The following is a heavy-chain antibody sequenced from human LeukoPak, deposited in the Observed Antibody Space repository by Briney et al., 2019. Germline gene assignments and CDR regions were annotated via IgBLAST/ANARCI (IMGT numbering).Heavy chain of an antibody. CDR2: TNSDGSST. D-gene: IGHD6-19*01. CDR3: ARTPIISSVPYVSGWWADRDYFDY. Sequence: GGSLRLSCAASGFTFSSYWMHWVRQAPGKGLVWVSRTNSDGSSTSYADSVKGRFTISRDNAKNTLYLQMNSLRAEDTAVYYCARTPIISSVPYVSGWWADRDYFDYWGQGTLVTVSS. J-gene: IGHJ4*02. CDR1: GFTFSSYW. V-gene: IGHV3-74*01.